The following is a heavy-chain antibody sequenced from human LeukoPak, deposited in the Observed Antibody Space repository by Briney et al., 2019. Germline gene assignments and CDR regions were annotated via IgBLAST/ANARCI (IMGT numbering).Heavy chain of an antibody. V-gene: IGHV4-39*07. D-gene: IGHD3-9*01. Sequence: SETLSLTCTVSGGSIGSGAYYWGWIRQPPGKGLEWMGSIYYSGSTYYHPSLKSRITIPQDTPKNQFSLKLSSVTAADTAVYYCARDGRNFDVDYWGQGILVTVSS. J-gene: IGHJ4*02. CDR3: ARDGRNFDVDY. CDR2: IYYSGST. CDR1: GGSIGSGAYY.